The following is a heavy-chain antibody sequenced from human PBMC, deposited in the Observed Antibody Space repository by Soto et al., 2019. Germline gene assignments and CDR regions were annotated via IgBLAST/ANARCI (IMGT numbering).Heavy chain of an antibody. J-gene: IGHJ5*02. Sequence: GGSLRLSCAASGFTSSSYAMSWGSQAPGKGLEWVSAIRGRGGCTYCADSVKGRFTMSRDNSTNTLYRQMNSMRAEDTAVYYCAKRGSSSSWFDPWGQGTLVTVSS. V-gene: IGHV3-23*01. CDR2: IRGRGGCT. D-gene: IGHD6-6*01. CDR3: AKRGSSSSWFDP. CDR1: GFTSSSYA.